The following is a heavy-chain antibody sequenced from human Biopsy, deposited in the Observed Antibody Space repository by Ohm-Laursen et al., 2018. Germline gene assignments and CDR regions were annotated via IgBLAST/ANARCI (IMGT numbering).Heavy chain of an antibody. J-gene: IGHJ4*02. Sequence: SDTLSLTCTVSGGSIRDSTYHWGWIRQSPGKGLEWIGNIYYSGNTDYSPSLKSRVTISVDTSNTQFSPKLRFVTAADTAVYYCARQVEFWSGYVDYWGQGTLVAVSS. V-gene: IGHV4-39*01. CDR1: GGSIRDSTYH. D-gene: IGHD3-3*01. CDR3: ARQVEFWSGYVDY. CDR2: IYYSGNT.